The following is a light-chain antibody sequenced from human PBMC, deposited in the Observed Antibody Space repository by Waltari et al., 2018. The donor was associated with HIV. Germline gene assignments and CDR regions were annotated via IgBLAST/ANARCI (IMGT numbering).Light chain of an antibody. CDR3: GTWESSLSAAV. V-gene: IGLV1-51*01. Sequence: QSVLTQPPSVSAAPGQKVTISCSGSSSNIGNNYVSWYQQLPGTAPRLLIYDSNRRPSESPDRFAGSKSGASATLDITGRQTGDEADYYGGTWESSLSAAVVGGGTKLAVL. J-gene: IGLJ2*01. CDR1: SSNIGNNY. CDR2: DSN.